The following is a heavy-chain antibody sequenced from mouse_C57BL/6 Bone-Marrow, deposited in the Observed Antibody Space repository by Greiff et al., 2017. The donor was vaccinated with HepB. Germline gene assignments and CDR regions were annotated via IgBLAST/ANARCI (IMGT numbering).Heavy chain of an antibody. V-gene: IGHV1-50*01. Sequence: VQLQQPGAELVKPGTSVKLSCKASSYTFTSYWMQWVKQRPGQGLEWIGEIDPSDSYTNYNQKFKGKATLTVDTSSSTAYMQLSSLTSEDSAVYYCATSDFDYWGQGTTLTVSS. J-gene: IGHJ2*01. CDR3: ATSDFDY. CDR1: SYTFTSYW. CDR2: IDPSDSYT.